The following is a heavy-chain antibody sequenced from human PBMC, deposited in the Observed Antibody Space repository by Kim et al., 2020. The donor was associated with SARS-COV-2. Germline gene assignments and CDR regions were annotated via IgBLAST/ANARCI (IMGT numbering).Heavy chain of an antibody. D-gene: IGHD2-21*02. CDR1: GYTFTGYY. V-gene: IGHV1-2*02. Sequence: ASVKVSCKASGYTFTGYYMHWVRQAPGQGLEWMGWINPNSGGTNYAQKFQGRVTMTRDTSISTAYMELSRLRSDDTAVYYCARDRYCGGDCYTFDYWGQGTLVTVSS. CDR3: ARDRYCGGDCYTFDY. CDR2: INPNSGGT. J-gene: IGHJ4*02.